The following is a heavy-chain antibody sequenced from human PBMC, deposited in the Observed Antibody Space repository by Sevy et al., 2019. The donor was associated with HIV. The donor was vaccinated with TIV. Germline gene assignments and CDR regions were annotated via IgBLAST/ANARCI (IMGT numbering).Heavy chain of an antibody. CDR3: ARVLAVDTATTGGYLDY. D-gene: IGHD5-18*01. Sequence: GESLKISCAASGFTFSSYSMNWVRQAPGKGLEWVSSISSSSSYIYYADSVKGRFTISRDNAKNSLYLQMNSLRAEDTAVYYCARVLAVDTATTGGYLDYWGQGTLVTVSS. V-gene: IGHV3-21*01. CDR2: ISSSSSYI. J-gene: IGHJ4*02. CDR1: GFTFSSYS.